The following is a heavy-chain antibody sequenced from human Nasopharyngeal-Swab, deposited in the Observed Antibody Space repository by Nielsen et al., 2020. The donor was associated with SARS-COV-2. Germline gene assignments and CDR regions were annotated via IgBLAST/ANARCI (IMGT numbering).Heavy chain of an antibody. D-gene: IGHD5-18*01. CDR1: GFTFSIYA. CDR2: ITDSGDST. V-gene: IGHV3-23*01. J-gene: IGHJ4*02. CDR3: AKDQGYSYGAPDS. Sequence: GGSLRLSWAASGFTFSIYAMTWVRQAPGKGLEWVSVITDSGDSTYYADSVKGRFTISRDNSKNTLYLQMNSLRADDTALYYCAKDQGYSYGAPDSWGQGTLVTVSS.